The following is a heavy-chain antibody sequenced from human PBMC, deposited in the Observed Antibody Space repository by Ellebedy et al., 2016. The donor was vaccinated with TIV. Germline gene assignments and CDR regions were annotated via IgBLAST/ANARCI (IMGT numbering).Heavy chain of an antibody. V-gene: IGHV3-33*08. J-gene: IGHJ1*01. CDR2: IWYDGSNK. D-gene: IGHD3-22*01. CDR3: ASTIEYYYDSSGYPQYFQH. CDR1: GFTFSSYG. Sequence: GESLKISCAASGFTFSSYGMHWVRQAPGKGLEWVAVIWYDGSNKDYSDSVKGRFTISRDNSKNTLYLQMNSRRAEDTAVYHCASTIEYYYDSSGYPQYFQHWGQGTLVTVSS.